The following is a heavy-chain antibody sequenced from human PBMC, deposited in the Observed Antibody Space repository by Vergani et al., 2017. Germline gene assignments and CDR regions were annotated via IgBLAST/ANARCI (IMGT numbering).Heavy chain of an antibody. Sequence: EVQLVESGGGLVQPGGSLRLSCAASGFTFSSYWMSWVRQAPGKGLEWVANIKQDGSEKYYVDSVKGRFTISRDNAKNSLYLQMNSLRAEDTAVYYCARGRTYYDFWSGYYTGILGLYMDVWGKGTTVTVSS. J-gene: IGHJ6*03. CDR1: GFTFSSYW. V-gene: IGHV3-7*01. CDR2: IKQDGSEK. CDR3: ARGRTYYDFWSGYYTGILGLYMDV. D-gene: IGHD3-3*01.